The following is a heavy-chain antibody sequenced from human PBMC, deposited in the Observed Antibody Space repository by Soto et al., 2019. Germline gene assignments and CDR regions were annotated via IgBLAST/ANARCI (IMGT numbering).Heavy chain of an antibody. D-gene: IGHD3-22*01. J-gene: IGHJ6*02. Sequence: GGSLRLSCAGSGFTFSNAWMSWVRQAPGKGLEWVGRIKSKTDGGTTDYAAPVKGRFTISRDDSKNTLYLQMNSLKTEDTAVYYCTTGYYYDSSGYLPRYGMDVWGQGTTVTVSS. V-gene: IGHV3-15*07. CDR1: GFTFSNAW. CDR2: IKSKTDGGTT. CDR3: TTGYYYDSSGYLPRYGMDV.